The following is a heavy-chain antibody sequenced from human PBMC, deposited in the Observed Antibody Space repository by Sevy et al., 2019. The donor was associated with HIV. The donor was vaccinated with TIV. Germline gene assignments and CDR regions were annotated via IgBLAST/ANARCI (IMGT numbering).Heavy chain of an antibody. J-gene: IGHJ6*02. Sequence: GGSLRLSCAASGFTFSSYAIHWVRQAPGKGLEWVAVIWYDGSNKYYADSVKGRFTISRDNSKNTLHLQMKSLRADDTAVYYCVRDDNDFWSGYYASENYYYGMDVWGQGTSVTVSS. CDR3: VRDDNDFWSGYYASENYYYGMDV. CDR1: GFTFSSYA. D-gene: IGHD3-3*01. V-gene: IGHV3-33*01. CDR2: IWYDGSNK.